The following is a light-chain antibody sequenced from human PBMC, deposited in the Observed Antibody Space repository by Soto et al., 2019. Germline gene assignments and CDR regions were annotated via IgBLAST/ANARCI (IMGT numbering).Light chain of an antibody. CDR2: DAS. J-gene: IGKJ1*01. V-gene: IGKV1-5*01. CDR1: QSFSRR. CDR3: HQYNTYPWT. Sequence: DVQMTQSPSTLSASVGDRVTITCRASQSFSRRLAWYQQKPGKAPKLLIYDASSLESGVPSRFSGSGSGTEFTLTISSLQPDDFATYYCHQYNTYPWTFGQGTKVEI.